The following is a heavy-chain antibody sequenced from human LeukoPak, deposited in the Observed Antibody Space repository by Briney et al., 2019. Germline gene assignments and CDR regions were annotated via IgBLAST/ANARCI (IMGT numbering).Heavy chain of an antibody. D-gene: IGHD1-26*01. CDR3: AKGGKWDVTPFDY. CDR1: GFTFTSYS. V-gene: IGHV3-23*01. CDR2: ISGGGGST. J-gene: IGHJ4*02. Sequence: GGSLRLSCAASGFTFTSYSMNWVRQAPGKGLEWVSTISGGGGSTYYADSVKGRFTISRDNSKDTLYLQVNSLRAEDTAVYYCAKGGKWDVTPFDYWGQGTLVSVSS.